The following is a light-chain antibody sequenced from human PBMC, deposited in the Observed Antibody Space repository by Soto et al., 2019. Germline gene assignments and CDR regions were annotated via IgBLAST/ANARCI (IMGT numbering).Light chain of an antibody. J-gene: IGKJ1*01. V-gene: IGKV3-20*01. Sequence: EIVLTQSPGTLSLSPGERATLSCRSSQSVSSSYLAWYQHKPGQALRLLIYDVSSRATGIPDRFSGSGSGTDFTLTISRLEPEDFAVYYCQQYGSPPTFGQGTKVEIK. CDR3: QQYGSPPT. CDR2: DVS. CDR1: QSVSSSY.